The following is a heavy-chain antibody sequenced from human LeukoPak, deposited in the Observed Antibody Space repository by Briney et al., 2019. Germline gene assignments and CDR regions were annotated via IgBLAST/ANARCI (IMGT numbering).Heavy chain of an antibody. V-gene: IGHV3-23*01. D-gene: IGHD6-13*01. CDR1: AFPFSNYG. CDR3: AKAEQAAAGTIDY. J-gene: IGHJ4*02. Sequence: GGTLRLSCAASAFPFSNYGMSWVRQAPGKGLEWVSSISTSGGSTYYADSVKGRFTISRDNSKDTLYLQMNSLRAEDTAVYYCAKAEQAAAGTIDYWGQGTLVTVSS. CDR2: ISTSGGST.